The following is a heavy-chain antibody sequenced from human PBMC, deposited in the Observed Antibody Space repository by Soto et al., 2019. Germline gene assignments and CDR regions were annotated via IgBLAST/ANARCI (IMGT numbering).Heavy chain of an antibody. Sequence: SETLSLTCAVYGGSFSGYYWSWIRQPPGKGLEWIGEINHSGSTNYNPSLKSRVTISVDTSKNQFSLKLSSVTAADTAVYYCARGGRGYSYGSFDYWGQGTLVNVS. CDR1: GGSFSGYY. J-gene: IGHJ4*02. V-gene: IGHV4-34*01. CDR2: INHSGST. D-gene: IGHD5-18*01. CDR3: ARGGRGYSYGSFDY.